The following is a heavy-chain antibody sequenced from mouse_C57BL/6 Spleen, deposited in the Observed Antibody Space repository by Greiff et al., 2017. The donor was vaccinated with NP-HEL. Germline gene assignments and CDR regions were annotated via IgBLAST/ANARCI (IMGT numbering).Heavy chain of an antibody. CDR1: GYTFTSYW. J-gene: IGHJ4*01. V-gene: IGHV1-69*01. D-gene: IGHD3-2*02. Sequence: QVQLKQPGAELVMPGASVKLSCKASGYTFTSYWMHWVKQRPGQGLEWIGEIDPSDSYTNYNQKFKGKSTLTVDKSSSTAYMQLSSLTSEDSAVYYCARLNSSGYDYAMDYWGQGTSVTVSS. CDR2: IDPSDSYT. CDR3: ARLNSSGYDYAMDY.